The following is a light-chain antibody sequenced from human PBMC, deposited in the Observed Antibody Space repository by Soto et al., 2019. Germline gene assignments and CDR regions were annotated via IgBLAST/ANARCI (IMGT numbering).Light chain of an antibody. CDR2: NNN. V-gene: IGLV1-47*02. J-gene: IGLJ1*01. CDR1: SSNIGSNY. Sequence: QSALTQPPSASGTPGQGVIISCSGSSSNIGSNYVYWHQHLPGTAPKLLIFNNNQRPSEVPDRFSASKSGTSASLAIRGLRSEDEGDYYCATWDAGLSGYVFGSGTKVTVL. CDR3: ATWDAGLSGYV.